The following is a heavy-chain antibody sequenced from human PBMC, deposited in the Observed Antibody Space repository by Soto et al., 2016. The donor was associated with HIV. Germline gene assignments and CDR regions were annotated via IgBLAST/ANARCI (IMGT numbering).Heavy chain of an antibody. V-gene: IGHV1-8*03. Sequence: QVQLVQSGAEVKKPGASVKVSCKASGYTFTSFDIIWVRQATGQGLEWMGWMNPNSGNTNYAQNFQDRITITRDISISTAYMELSSLRSEDTAVYYCARGYGSVPWDYWGQGNAGHRLL. J-gene: IGHJ4*02. CDR2: MNPNSGNT. CDR1: GYTFTSFD. D-gene: IGHD3-10*01. CDR3: ARGYGSVPWDY.